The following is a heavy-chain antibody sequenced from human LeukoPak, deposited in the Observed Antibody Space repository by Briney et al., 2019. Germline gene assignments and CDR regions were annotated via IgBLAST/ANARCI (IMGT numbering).Heavy chain of an antibody. J-gene: IGHJ4*02. V-gene: IGHV3-7*01. CDR3: ARREDKYSYGDY. D-gene: IGHD1-26*01. CDR2: IKQDGSEK. CDR1: GFTFSNYG. Sequence: GGSLRLSCAASGFTFSNYGMSWVRQAPGKGLEWVANIKQDGSEKYYVDSVKGRFTISRDNAKNSLYLQMNSLRAEDTAVYYCARREDKYSYGDYWGQGTLVTVSS.